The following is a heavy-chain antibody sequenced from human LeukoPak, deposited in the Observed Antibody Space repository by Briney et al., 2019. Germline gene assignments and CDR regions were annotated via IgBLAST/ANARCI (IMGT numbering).Heavy chain of an antibody. CDR2: TNPNSGGT. V-gene: IGHV1-2*02. CDR3: ARAGGFGRPFDI. D-gene: IGHD3-16*01. CDR1: GYTFTGYY. Sequence: ASVKVSCXASGYTFTGYYMHWVRQAPGQGLEWMGWTNPNSGGTNYAQKFQGRVTMTRDTSISTAYMELSRLRSDDTAVYYCARAGGFGRPFDIWGQGTMVTVSS. J-gene: IGHJ3*02.